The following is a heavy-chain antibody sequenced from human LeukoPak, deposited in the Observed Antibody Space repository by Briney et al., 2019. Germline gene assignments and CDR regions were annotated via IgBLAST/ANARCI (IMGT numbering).Heavy chain of an antibody. D-gene: IGHD3-3*01. J-gene: IGHJ4*02. Sequence: SETLSLTCTVSGCSISSYYWSWIRQPAGKGLEWIGRIYTSGSTNYNPSLKSRVTMSVDTSKNQFSLKLSSVTAADTAVYYCARGSDFWSGYYVRGDYFDYWGQGTLVTVSS. V-gene: IGHV4-4*07. CDR1: GCSISSYY. CDR3: ARGSDFWSGYYVRGDYFDY. CDR2: IYTSGST.